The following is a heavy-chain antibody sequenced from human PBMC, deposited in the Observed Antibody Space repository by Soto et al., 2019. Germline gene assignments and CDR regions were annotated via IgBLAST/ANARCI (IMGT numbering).Heavy chain of an antibody. Sequence: ASVKVSCKASGYTFTRYAMHWVRQAPGRRLEWMGWINAGNGNTKYSQKFQGRVTISRDNAKNSLYLQMNSLRDEDTAVYYCARDSGYSYGPIDYWGQGTLVTVSS. CDR3: ARDSGYSYGPIDY. J-gene: IGHJ4*02. V-gene: IGHV1-3*01. CDR2: INAGNGNT. CDR1: GYTFTRYA. D-gene: IGHD5-18*01.